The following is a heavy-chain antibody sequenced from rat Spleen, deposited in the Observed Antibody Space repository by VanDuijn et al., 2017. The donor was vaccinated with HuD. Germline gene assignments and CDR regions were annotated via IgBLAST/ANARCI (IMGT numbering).Heavy chain of an antibody. D-gene: IGHD1-5*01. CDR2: IWTGGST. CDR1: GFSLTSYN. J-gene: IGHJ2*01. CDR3: SRDEYRDNWGFDY. Sequence: QVQLKESGPGLVQPSQTLSLTCTVSGFSLTSYNVHWVRQPTGKGLEWMGIIWTGGSTDYNSALKSRLSISRDTSKSQVFLKINSLQTEDTATYFCSRDEYRDNWGFDYWGQGVMVTVSS. V-gene: IGHV2-30*01.